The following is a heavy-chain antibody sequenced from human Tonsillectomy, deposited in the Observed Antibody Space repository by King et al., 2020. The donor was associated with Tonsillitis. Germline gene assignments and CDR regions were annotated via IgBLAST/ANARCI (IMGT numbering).Heavy chain of an antibody. CDR3: AKVTIGAYGWYGYVDL. CDR2: ISGSGGST. CDR1: GFTFSSYA. J-gene: IGHJ2*01. D-gene: IGHD2-8*02. Sequence: VQLVESGGGLVQPGGSLRLSCAASGFTFSSYAMSWVRQAPGKGLEWVSAISGSGGSTYYADSVKGRFTISRDNSKNTLYLQMNSLRAEDTAVYYCAKVTIGAYGWYGYVDLWGRGTLVTVSS. V-gene: IGHV3-23*04.